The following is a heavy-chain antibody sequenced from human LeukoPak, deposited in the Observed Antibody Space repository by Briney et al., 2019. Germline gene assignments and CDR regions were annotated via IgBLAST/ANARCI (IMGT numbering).Heavy chain of an antibody. CDR3: AKVLYSVVSSSSIDY. Sequence: GGSLRLSCTVSGFTVSSNSMSWVRQAPGKGLEWVSFIYSDNTHYSDSVKGRFTISRDNSKNTLYLQMNSLRAEDTAVYYCAKVLYSVVSSSSIDYWGQGTLVTVSA. J-gene: IGHJ4*02. CDR2: IYSDNT. V-gene: IGHV3-53*01. D-gene: IGHD6-6*01. CDR1: GFTVSSNS.